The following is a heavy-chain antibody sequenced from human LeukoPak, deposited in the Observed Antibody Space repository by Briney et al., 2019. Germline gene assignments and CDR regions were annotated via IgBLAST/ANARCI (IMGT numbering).Heavy chain of an antibody. J-gene: IGHJ3*02. CDR3: ARDLSHIPFLESGSTHDAFDI. Sequence: GASVKVSCKASGYTFTGYYMHWVRQAPGQGLEWMGWINPNSGGTNYAQKFQGRVTMTRDTSISTAYMELSRLRSDDTAVYYCARDLSHIPFLESGSTHDAFDIWGQGTMVTVSS. CDR1: GYTFTGYY. D-gene: IGHD2-2*01. V-gene: IGHV1-2*02. CDR2: INPNSGGT.